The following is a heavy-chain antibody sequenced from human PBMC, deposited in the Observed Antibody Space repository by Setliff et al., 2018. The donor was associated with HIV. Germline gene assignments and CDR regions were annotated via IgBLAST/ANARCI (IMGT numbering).Heavy chain of an antibody. Sequence: PGGSLRLSCAASGFTFRRYWMNWVRQAPGKGLEWVANIKEDGSEKYYVESVKGRFTISRDKAKNSLYLQMNSLRAEDTAVYYCARARTGWYNFDYWGQGTPVTVSS. D-gene: IGHD6-19*01. V-gene: IGHV3-7*01. J-gene: IGHJ4*02. CDR3: ARARTGWYNFDY. CDR2: IKEDGSEK. CDR1: GFTFRRYW.